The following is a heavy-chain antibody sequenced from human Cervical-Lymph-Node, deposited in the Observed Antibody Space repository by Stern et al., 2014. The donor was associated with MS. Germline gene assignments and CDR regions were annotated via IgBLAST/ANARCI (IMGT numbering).Heavy chain of an antibody. V-gene: IGHV3-30*03. CDR2: SSYDGNHK. D-gene: IGHD2-8*01. Sequence: VQLVESGGAVVQPGRSLRLSCAASGFTFSSYGMHWVRQAPGKGLEWVTVSSYDGNHKYYAASVKGRFTISRDNSKNTLHLQMNSVTPDDTAIYYCARDYEDTSMLFDHWGQGTLVTFSS. CDR3: ARDYEDTSMLFDH. CDR1: GFTFSSYG. J-gene: IGHJ4*02.